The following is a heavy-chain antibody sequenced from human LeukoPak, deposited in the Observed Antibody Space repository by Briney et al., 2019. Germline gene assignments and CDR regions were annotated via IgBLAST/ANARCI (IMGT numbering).Heavy chain of an antibody. Sequence: SETLSLTCTVSGGSISSSSYYWGWIRQPPGKGLEWIGSIYYSGSTYYSPSLKSRVTISVDTSKNQFSLKLSSVTAADTAVYYCARDRDGYNRFDYWGQGTLVTVSS. D-gene: IGHD5-24*01. CDR1: GGSISSSSYY. CDR3: ARDRDGYNRFDY. V-gene: IGHV4-39*07. J-gene: IGHJ4*02. CDR2: IYYSGST.